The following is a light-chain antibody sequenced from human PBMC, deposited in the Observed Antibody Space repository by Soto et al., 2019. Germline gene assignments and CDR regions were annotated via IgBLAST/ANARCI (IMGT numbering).Light chain of an antibody. CDR3: QQYYSYPLT. J-gene: IGKJ4*01. CDR1: QDISNY. V-gene: IGKV1-8*01. Sequence: AIRMTQSPSSFSASTGDRVTITCRASQDISNYLAWYQQKPGKAPKVVIYAASTLQSGVPSRFSGSGSGTDFTLTISRLQSEDFATYYCQQYYSYPLTFGGGTKVEIK. CDR2: AAS.